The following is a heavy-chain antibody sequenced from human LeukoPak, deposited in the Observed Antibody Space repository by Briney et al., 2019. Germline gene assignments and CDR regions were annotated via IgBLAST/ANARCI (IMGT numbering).Heavy chain of an antibody. J-gene: IGHJ4*02. Sequence: ASVKVSCKASGYTFTGYYMHWVQQAPGQGLEWMGWINPNSGGTNYAQKFQGRVTMTRDTSISTAYMELSRLRSDDTAVYYCARVWSSSSNLDYWGQGTLVTVSS. CDR2: INPNSGGT. CDR1: GYTFTGYY. CDR3: ARVWSSSSNLDY. D-gene: IGHD6-6*01. V-gene: IGHV1-2*02.